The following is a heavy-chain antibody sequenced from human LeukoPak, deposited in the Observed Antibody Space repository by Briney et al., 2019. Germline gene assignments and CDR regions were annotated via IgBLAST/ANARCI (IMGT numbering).Heavy chain of an antibody. Sequence: GGSLRLSCAASGFTFTSYAMSWVRQAPGKGLEWVSGISGSGSGGSTYYADSVKGRFTISRDNSKNTLYLQMNSLRAEDTAVYYCAKSGLNRFDYWGQGTLVTVSS. V-gene: IGHV3-23*01. J-gene: IGHJ4*02. CDR1: GFTFTSYA. D-gene: IGHD1-14*01. CDR3: AKSGLNRFDY. CDR2: ISGSGSGGST.